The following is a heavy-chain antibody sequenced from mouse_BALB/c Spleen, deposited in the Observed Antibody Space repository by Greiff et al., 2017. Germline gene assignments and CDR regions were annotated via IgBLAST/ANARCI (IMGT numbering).Heavy chain of an antibody. Sequence: VQLKQSGAELVRPGASVKLSCTASGFNIKDYYMHWVKQRPEQGLEWIGWIDPENGDTEYAPKFQGKATMTADTSSNTAYLQLSSLTSEDTAVYYCNAGTNWDFDYWGQGTTLTVSS. J-gene: IGHJ2*01. V-gene: IGHV14-4*02. CDR1: GFNIKDYY. D-gene: IGHD4-1*01. CDR3: NAGTNWDFDY. CDR2: IDPENGDT.